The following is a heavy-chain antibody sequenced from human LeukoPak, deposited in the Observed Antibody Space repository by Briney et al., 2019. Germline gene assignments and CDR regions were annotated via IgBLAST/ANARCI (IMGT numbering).Heavy chain of an antibody. CDR2: INPSGGST. CDR1: GYTFTSYY. J-gene: IGHJ4*02. CDR3: ARDPRRGWLQLPPFDY. Sequence: RASVKVSCKASGYTFTSYYMHWVRQAPGQGLEWMGIINPSGGSTSYAQKFQGRVTMTRDTSTSTVYMELSSLRSEDTAVYYCARDPRRGWLQLPPFDYWGQGTLVTVSS. V-gene: IGHV1-46*01. D-gene: IGHD5-24*01.